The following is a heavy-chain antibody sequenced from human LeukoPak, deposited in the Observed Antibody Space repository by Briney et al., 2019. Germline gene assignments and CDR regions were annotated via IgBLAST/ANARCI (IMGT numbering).Heavy chain of an antibody. CDR2: IYSSGNT. CDR1: GGSIRSSYYY. V-gene: IGHV4-39*01. D-gene: IGHD7-27*01. CDR3: ARLPYTGAYN. Sequence: MPSETLSLTCTVSGGSIRSSYYYWGWIRQPPGKGLEWIGSIYSSGNTYYSPSLKSRVTISVDTSKNQFSLRLTSVIAADTAVYYCARLPYTGAYNWGQGTLVTVSS. J-gene: IGHJ4*02.